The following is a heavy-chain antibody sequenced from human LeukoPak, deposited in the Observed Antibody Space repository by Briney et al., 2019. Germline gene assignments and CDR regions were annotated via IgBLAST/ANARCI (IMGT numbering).Heavy chain of an antibody. CDR3: ARDLPLTSMGWRRYFGRAFDI. Sequence: GGSLRLSCAASGFTFSDYYMSWIRQAPGKGLEWVSYISSSGSTIYYADSVKGRFTISRDNAKNSLYLQMNTLTAEDTDGYYCARDLPLTSMGWRRYFGRAFDIWGQGTMVPVSS. D-gene: IGHD1-1*01. V-gene: IGHV3-11*04. J-gene: IGHJ3*02. CDR1: GFTFSDYY. CDR2: ISSSGSTI.